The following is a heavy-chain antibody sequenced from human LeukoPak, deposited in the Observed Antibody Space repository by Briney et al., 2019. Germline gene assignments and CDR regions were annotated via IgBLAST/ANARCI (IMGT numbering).Heavy chain of an antibody. Sequence: GGSLRLSCAASGFTFSSYAMSWVRQAPGKGLEWVSVISGSGGNTYYADSVKGRFTISRDNSKNTLYLQMNSLRAEDTAVYYCAKDVDSSGYSYYFDYWGQGTLVTVSS. V-gene: IGHV3-23*01. CDR2: ISGSGGNT. J-gene: IGHJ4*02. CDR1: GFTFSSYA. D-gene: IGHD3-22*01. CDR3: AKDVDSSGYSYYFDY.